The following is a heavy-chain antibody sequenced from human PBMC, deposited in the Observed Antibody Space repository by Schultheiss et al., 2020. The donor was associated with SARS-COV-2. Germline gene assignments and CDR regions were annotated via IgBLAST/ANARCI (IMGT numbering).Heavy chain of an antibody. V-gene: IGHV3-23*01. CDR1: GFTFSSYA. Sequence: GGSLRLSCAASGFTFSSYAMSWVRQAPGKGLEWVSAISGSGGSTYYADSVKGRFTISRDNSKNTLYLQMNSLRAEDTAVYYCAKDISGGNSDYYYYMDVWGKGTTVTVSS. CDR3: AKDISGGNSDYYYYMDV. CDR2: ISGSGGST. D-gene: IGHD4-23*01. J-gene: IGHJ6*03.